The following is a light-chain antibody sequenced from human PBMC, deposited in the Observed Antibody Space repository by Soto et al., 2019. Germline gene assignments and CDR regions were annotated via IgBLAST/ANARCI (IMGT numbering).Light chain of an antibody. J-gene: IGKJ2*01. CDR3: QQRSDWPRT. CDR2: DAS. Sequence: EIVLTQSPATLSLSPGERATLSCRASQSISNYLAWYQQKSGQAPRLLIYDASNRATDIPARFSGSGSGTDFTLTISSLEPEDFAVYYCQQRSDWPRTCGQGTKLEIK. V-gene: IGKV3-11*01. CDR1: QSISNY.